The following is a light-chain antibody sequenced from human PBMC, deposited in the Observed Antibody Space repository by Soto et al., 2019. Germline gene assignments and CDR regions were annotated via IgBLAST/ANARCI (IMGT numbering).Light chain of an antibody. CDR3: QQGYSCPVT. CDR1: QDIGDW. J-gene: IGKJ4*01. V-gene: IGKV1-12*01. CDR2: AAS. Sequence: IPLTQSPSSGSASIGDRFTIPCLASQDIGDWLAWYQQKPGKAPKLLVYAASSLQSGVPSRFSGSGSGTDFTLTISSLQPEDFATYYCQQGYSCPVTFGGGTKVDIK.